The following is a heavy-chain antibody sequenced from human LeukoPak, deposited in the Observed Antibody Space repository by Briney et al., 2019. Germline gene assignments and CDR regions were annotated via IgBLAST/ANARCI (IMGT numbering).Heavy chain of an antibody. CDR2: IYYSGST. CDR3: ARVLARVITMIVVVIMYCYFDL. Sequence: PSETLSLTCTVSGGSISSYYWSWVRQPPGKGLEWIGYIYYSGSTNYNPSLKSRVTISVDTSKNQFSLKLSSVTAADTAMSYCARVLARVITMIVVVIMYCYFDLWGRGTLVTVSS. J-gene: IGHJ2*01. CDR1: GGSISSYY. V-gene: IGHV4-59*12. D-gene: IGHD3-22*01.